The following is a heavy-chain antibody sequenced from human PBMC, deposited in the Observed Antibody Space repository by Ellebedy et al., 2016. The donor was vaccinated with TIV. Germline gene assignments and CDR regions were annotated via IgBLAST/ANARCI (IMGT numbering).Heavy chain of an antibody. D-gene: IGHD3-10*01. V-gene: IGHV4-39*07. CDR1: GGPISSSSYY. Sequence: MPSETLSLTCTVSGGPISSSSYYWGWIRQPPGKGLEWIGSIYYSGSTYYNPSLKSRVTISVDTSKNQFSLKLSSVTAADTAVYYCARDSSRGGTGNWFDPWGQGTLVTVSS. J-gene: IGHJ5*02. CDR2: IYYSGST. CDR3: ARDSSRGGTGNWFDP.